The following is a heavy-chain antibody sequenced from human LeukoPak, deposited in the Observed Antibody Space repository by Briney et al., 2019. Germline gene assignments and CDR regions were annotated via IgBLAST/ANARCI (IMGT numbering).Heavy chain of an antibody. Sequence: ASVKVSCKVSGYTLTELSMHWVRQAPGKGLEWMGGFDPEDGETIYAQKFQGRVTMTEDTSTDTAYMELNSLRSEDTAVYYCATGRYQLLYDWFDPWGQGTLVTVSS. J-gene: IGHJ5*02. D-gene: IGHD2-2*02. CDR1: GYTLTELS. CDR3: ATGRYQLLYDWFDP. CDR2: FDPEDGET. V-gene: IGHV1-24*01.